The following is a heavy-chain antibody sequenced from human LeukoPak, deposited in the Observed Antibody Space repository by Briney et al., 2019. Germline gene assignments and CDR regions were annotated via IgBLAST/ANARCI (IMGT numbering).Heavy chain of an antibody. J-gene: IGHJ4*02. CDR2: YNHFGST. CDR3: RGNRQLAYYGSGSRLPYDS. CDR1: GGSLSFSDW. D-gene: IGHD3-10*01. Sequence: SGTLPLTCGVSGGSLSFSDWLNWVRQSPGKGLEWIGEYNHFGSTTYNPSLNNRVTISVDTSKNQFSLTLSSVTAADTAVYCARGNRQLAYYGSGSRLPYDSWGQGSLVTVSS. V-gene: IGHV4-4*02.